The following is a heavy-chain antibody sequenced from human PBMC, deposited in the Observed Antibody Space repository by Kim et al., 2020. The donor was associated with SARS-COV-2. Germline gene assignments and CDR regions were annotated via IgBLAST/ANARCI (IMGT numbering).Heavy chain of an antibody. J-gene: IGHJ4*02. CDR1: GYTFTSYD. D-gene: IGHD2-2*01. CDR2: MNPNSGNT. V-gene: IGHV1-8*01. CDR3: ARAVVVPAAAFDY. Sequence: ASVKVSCKASGYTFTSYDINWVRQATGQGLEWMGWMNPNSGNTGYAQKFQGRVTMTRNTSISTAYMELSSLRSEDTAVYYCARAVVVPAAAFDYWGQGTLVTVSS.